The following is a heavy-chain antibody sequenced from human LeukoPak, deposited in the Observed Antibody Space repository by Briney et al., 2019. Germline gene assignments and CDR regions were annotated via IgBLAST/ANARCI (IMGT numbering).Heavy chain of an antibody. J-gene: IGHJ4*02. Sequence: PSETLSLTCTVSGGSVSSYYWSWMRQSPGKGLEWIGYVYYSGSTNYNPALKSRVTISLDTSENQFSLKLSSVTAADTAVYYCARYSGSYSFDYWGQGTLVTVSS. V-gene: IGHV4-59*02. CDR2: VYYSGST. CDR3: ARYSGSYSFDY. CDR1: GGSVSSYY. D-gene: IGHD1-26*01.